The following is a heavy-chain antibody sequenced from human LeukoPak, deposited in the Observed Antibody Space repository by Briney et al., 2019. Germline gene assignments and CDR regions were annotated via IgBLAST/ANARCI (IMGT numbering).Heavy chain of an antibody. CDR3: AKDLWPNYDILTGYYFPFDY. D-gene: IGHD3-9*01. CDR1: GFTFNNHA. V-gene: IGHV3-30*04. CDR2: ISYHGGDK. J-gene: IGHJ4*02. Sequence: PGRSLRLSCAAAGFTFNNHAMHWVRQAPGKGLEWVAVISYHGGDKYYADSVKGRFTISRDNSKNTLYLQMNSLRAEDTAVYYCAKDLWPNYDILTGYYFPFDYWGQGTLVTVSS.